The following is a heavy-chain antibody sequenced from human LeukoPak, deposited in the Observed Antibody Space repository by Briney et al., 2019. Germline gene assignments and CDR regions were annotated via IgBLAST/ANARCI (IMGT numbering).Heavy chain of an antibody. Sequence: GASVKVSCKASGGTFSSYAISWVRQAPGQGLEWMGGIIPIFGTANYAQKLQGRVTMTTDTSTSTAYMELRSLRSDDTAVYYCAREYYDSTTGFDYWGQGTLVTVSS. CDR2: IIPIFGTA. CDR1: GGTFSSYA. J-gene: IGHJ4*02. D-gene: IGHD3-22*01. V-gene: IGHV1-69*05. CDR3: AREYYDSTTGFDY.